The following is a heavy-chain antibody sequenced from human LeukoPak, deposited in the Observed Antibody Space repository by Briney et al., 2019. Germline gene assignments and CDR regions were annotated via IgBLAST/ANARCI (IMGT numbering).Heavy chain of an antibody. CDR3: ARGVYSYYYYGMDV. Sequence: SETLSLTCAVYGGSFSGYYWSWIRQPPGKGLEWIGEINHSGSTNYNPSLKSRVTISVDTSKDQFSLKLSSVTAADTAVYYCARGVYSYYYYGMDVWGQGTTVTVSS. CDR1: GGSFSGYY. D-gene: IGHD4-11*01. J-gene: IGHJ6*02. CDR2: INHSGST. V-gene: IGHV4-34*01.